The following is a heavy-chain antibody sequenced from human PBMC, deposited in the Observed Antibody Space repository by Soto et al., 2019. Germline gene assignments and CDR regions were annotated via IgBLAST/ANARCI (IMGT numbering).Heavy chain of an antibody. J-gene: IGHJ4*02. D-gene: IGHD2-15*01. V-gene: IGHV3-23*01. CDR2: ISGSGTST. Sequence: GGSLRLSCAASGFTFRNYAMSWVRQAPGKGLEWVSLISGSGTSTYFADSVKGRFTISRDNSKDALYLQMNSLRAEDTAVYYCAKSPAALVTFDYWGQGTLVTVSS. CDR3: AKSPAALVTFDY. CDR1: GFTFRNYA.